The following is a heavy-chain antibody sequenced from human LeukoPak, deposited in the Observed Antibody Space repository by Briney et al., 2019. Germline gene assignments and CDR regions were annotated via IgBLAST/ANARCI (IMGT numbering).Heavy chain of an antibody. CDR1: GYSFIGYW. Sequence: GESLKISCKGSGYSFIGYWIGWVRQMPGKGLEWMAIIYPGDSDTRYSPSFKGQVTTSADRSISTAYLQWSSPKASDTAMYYCVRGGSNFYYFDYWGQGTLVTVSS. CDR3: VRGGSNFYYFDY. D-gene: IGHD1-26*01. J-gene: IGHJ4*02. V-gene: IGHV5-51*01. CDR2: IYPGDSDT.